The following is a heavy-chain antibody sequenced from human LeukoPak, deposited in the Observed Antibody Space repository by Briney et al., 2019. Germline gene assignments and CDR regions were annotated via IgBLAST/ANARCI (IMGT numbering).Heavy chain of an antibody. V-gene: IGHV3-23*01. J-gene: IGHJ4*02. CDR2: ISGSGGST. Sequence: GGSLRLSCAASGFTFSSYAMSWVRQAPGKGLEWVSAISGSGGSTYYADSVKGRFTISRDNSKSRLYLQMNGLRVDDTAVYYCTKDWRADFWGQGTLVTVSS. CDR3: TKDWRADF. CDR1: GFTFSSYA.